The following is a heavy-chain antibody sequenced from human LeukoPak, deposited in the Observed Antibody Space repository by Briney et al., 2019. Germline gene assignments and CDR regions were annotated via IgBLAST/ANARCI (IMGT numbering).Heavy chain of an antibody. Sequence: SETLSLTCTVSGGSISSHYWSWIRQPPGKGLEWIGYIYNSGSTNYNPSSKSRVTISLDTSKNKFSLNLSSVTAADTAVYYCARRFCSGGICYSGQGWFDPWGQGTLVTVSS. J-gene: IGHJ5*02. D-gene: IGHD2-15*01. V-gene: IGHV4-59*08. CDR1: GGSISSHY. CDR3: ARRFCSGGICYSGQGWFDP. CDR2: IYNSGST.